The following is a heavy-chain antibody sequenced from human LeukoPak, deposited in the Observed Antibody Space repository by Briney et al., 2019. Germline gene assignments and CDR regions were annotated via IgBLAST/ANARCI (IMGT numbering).Heavy chain of an antibody. V-gene: IGHV3-30*04. Sequence: GGSLRLSCAASGLTFSSSAFHWVRQAPGKGLEWVAVISSDGNTKYYGDSVKGRFTISRDNSKNTLYLQMNSLRADDTAEYYCARDSRWDCGSDCYQPGFDYWGQGTLVTVSS. J-gene: IGHJ4*02. CDR3: ARDSRWDCGSDCYQPGFDY. CDR2: ISSDGNTK. CDR1: GLTFSSSA. D-gene: IGHD2-21*02.